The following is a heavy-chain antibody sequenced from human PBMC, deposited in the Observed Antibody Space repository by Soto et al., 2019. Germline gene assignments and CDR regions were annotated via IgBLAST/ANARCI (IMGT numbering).Heavy chain of an antibody. CDR1: GVSFNNNG. D-gene: IGHD3-10*01. J-gene: IGHJ6*02. Sequence: QVQLVQSGAEVKKPGSSVKVSCKTSGVSFNNNGIGWVRQAPGHGLEWMGGVSPPFRTSNYARKFQGRISITADASTGTVNMELSSLTSEDTAQDYYARVLYYGSGSYSPYGMDVWGQGTTVTVSS. V-gene: IGHV1-69*01. CDR3: ARVLYYGSGSYSPYGMDV. CDR2: VSPPFRTS.